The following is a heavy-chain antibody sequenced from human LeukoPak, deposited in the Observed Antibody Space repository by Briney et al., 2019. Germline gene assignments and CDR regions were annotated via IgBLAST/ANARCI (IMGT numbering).Heavy chain of an antibody. CDR3: ARDRGAVARGRSYYYYGMDF. V-gene: IGHV1-46*01. CDR1: GYTFTSYY. CDR2: INPSGGST. D-gene: IGHD6-19*01. J-gene: IGHJ6*02. Sequence: ASVKVSCKASGYTFTSYYMHWVRQAPGQGLEWMGIINPSGGSTSYAQKFQGRVTMTRDTSTSTVYMELSSLRSEDTAVYYCARDRGAVARGRSYYYYGMDFWGQGTTVTASS.